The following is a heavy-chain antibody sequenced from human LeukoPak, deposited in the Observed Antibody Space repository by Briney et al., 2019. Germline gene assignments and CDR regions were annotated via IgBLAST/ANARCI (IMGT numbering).Heavy chain of an antibody. CDR3: ALFYDSSERVPRPSTLGGGYFQH. J-gene: IGHJ1*01. D-gene: IGHD3-22*01. Sequence: ASVKVSCKASGYTFTSYGMSWVRQAPGQGLEWMGWISAYNGNTNYAQKLQGRVTMTTDTSTSPAFMELWSLRSDDTAVYYCALFYDSSERVPRPSTLGGGYFQHWGQGTLVTVSS. CDR1: GYTFTSYG. CDR2: ISAYNGNT. V-gene: IGHV1-18*01.